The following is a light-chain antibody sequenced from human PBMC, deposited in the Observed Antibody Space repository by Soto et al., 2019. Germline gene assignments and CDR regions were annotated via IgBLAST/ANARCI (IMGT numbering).Light chain of an antibody. CDR3: SSYTNINTRACV. J-gene: IGLJ1*01. CDR1: SSDIGSYKY. CDR2: EVS. Sequence: QSVLTQPPSASGSPGQSVTISCTGTSSDIGSYKYVSWYRHHPGKAPKLIISEVSKRASGVPDRFSGSKSGNTASLTVSGLQADDEADYYCSSYTNINTRACVFGTGTKVTVL. V-gene: IGLV2-8*01.